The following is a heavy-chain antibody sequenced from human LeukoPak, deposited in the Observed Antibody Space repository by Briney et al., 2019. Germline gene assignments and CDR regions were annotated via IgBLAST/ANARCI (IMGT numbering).Heavy chain of an antibody. J-gene: IGHJ6*02. CDR2: ISSSSSYI. CDR3: ARDPGAYGDYVFCYFYYYGMDV. D-gene: IGHD4-17*01. CDR1: GFTFSSYS. Sequence: GGSLRLSCAASGFTFSSYSMSWVRQAPGKGLEWVSSISSSSSYIYYADSVKGRFTISRDNAKNSLYLQMNSLRAEDTAVYYCARDPGAYGDYVFCYFYYYGMDVWGQGTTVTVSS. V-gene: IGHV3-21*01.